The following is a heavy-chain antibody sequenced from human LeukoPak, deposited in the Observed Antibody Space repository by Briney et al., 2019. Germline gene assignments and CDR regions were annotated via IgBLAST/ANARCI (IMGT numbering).Heavy chain of an antibody. J-gene: IGHJ3*02. CDR1: GFTFSDYY. V-gene: IGHV3-11*01. Sequence: GGSLRLSCAASGFTFSDYYMSWIRQTPGKGLEWVSYISGSGNTIFYADSVKGRFIISRDNTKNSLYLQLNSLRAEDTAVYYCARVVYCTGGICQIFAFDTWGQGTMVTASS. CDR3: ARVVYCTGGICQIFAFDT. D-gene: IGHD2-15*01. CDR2: ISGSGNTI.